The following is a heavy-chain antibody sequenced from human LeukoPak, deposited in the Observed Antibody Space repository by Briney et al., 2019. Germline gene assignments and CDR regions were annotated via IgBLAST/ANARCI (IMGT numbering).Heavy chain of an antibody. CDR2: IKQDGTEE. CDR3: AFGGVIASYFDY. J-gene: IGHJ4*02. V-gene: IGHV3-7*01. Sequence: GGSLRLSYAASGFTSTLYWLSWVRQAPGKGLEWVASIKQDGTEEQYVDSVKGRFTISRDTAKSSLYLQMNSVRGEDPAVYYRAFGGVIASYFDYWGQGTLVTVSS. CDR1: GFTSTLYW. D-gene: IGHD3-16*02.